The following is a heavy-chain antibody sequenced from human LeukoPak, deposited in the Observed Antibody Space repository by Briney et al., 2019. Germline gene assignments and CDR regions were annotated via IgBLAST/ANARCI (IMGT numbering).Heavy chain of an antibody. D-gene: IGHD1-26*01. CDR1: GFTFDDYA. Sequence: GRSLRLSCAASGFTFDDYAMHWVRQAPGKGLEWVSGISWNSGSIGYADSVKGRFTISRDNAKNSLYLQMNSLRAEDTALYYCAKDSGSSPYYGMDVWGQGTTVTVSS. CDR2: ISWNSGSI. J-gene: IGHJ6*02. CDR3: AKDSGSSPYYGMDV. V-gene: IGHV3-9*01.